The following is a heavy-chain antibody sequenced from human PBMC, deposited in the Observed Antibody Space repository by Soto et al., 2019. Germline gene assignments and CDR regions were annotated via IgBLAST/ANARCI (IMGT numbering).Heavy chain of an antibody. CDR1: GFTFSSYG. Sequence: PGGSLRLSCAASGFTFSSYGMHWVRQAPGKGLEWVAVIWYDGSNKYYADSVKGRFTISRDNSKNTLYLQMNSLRAEDTAVYYCERDSGEPYCYYGMDVWGQGPTVTVYS. J-gene: IGHJ6*02. CDR2: IWYDGSNK. V-gene: IGHV3-33*01. D-gene: IGHD3-10*01. CDR3: ERDSGEPYCYYGMDV.